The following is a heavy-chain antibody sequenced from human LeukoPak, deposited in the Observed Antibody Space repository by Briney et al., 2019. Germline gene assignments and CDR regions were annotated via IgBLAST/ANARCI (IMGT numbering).Heavy chain of an antibody. D-gene: IGHD3-16*01. J-gene: IGHJ6*02. Sequence: GGSLRLSCAASGFTFSAFGMNWARQAPGKGLEWVASINHNGNVNYYVDSVKGRFTISRDNAKNSLYLQMSNLRAEDTAVYFCARGGGLDVWGQGATVTVSS. V-gene: IGHV3-7*03. CDR3: ARGGGLDV. CDR1: GFTFSAFG. CDR2: INHNGNVN.